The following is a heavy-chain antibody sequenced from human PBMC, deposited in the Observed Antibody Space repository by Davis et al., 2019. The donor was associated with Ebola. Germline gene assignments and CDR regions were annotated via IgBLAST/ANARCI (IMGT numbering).Heavy chain of an antibody. V-gene: IGHV4-34*01. J-gene: IGHJ6*03. Sequence: PSETLSLTCAVYGGSFSGYYWSWIRQPPGKGLEWIGEINHSGSTNYNPSLKSRVTISVDTSKNQFSLKLSSVTAADTAVYYCARRITIFGTGYYYYMDVWGKGTTVTVSS. CDR2: INHSGST. D-gene: IGHD3-3*01. CDR1: GGSFSGYY. CDR3: ARRITIFGTGYYYYMDV.